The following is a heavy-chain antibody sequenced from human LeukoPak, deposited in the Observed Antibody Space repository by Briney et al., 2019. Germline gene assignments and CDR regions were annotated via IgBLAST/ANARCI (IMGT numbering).Heavy chain of an antibody. J-gene: IGHJ4*02. D-gene: IGHD6-13*01. Sequence: SETLSLTCIVSGGSINTYYWSWIRQPAGKGLEWIGRIYTSGSTNYNPSLKSRVTISVDTSKNQFSLKLSSVTAADTAVYYCARAHGLVSYSSSWSPLVAPKYYFDYWGQGTLVTVSS. V-gene: IGHV4-4*07. CDR1: GGSINTYY. CDR2: IYTSGST. CDR3: ARAHGLVSYSSSWSPLVAPKYYFDY.